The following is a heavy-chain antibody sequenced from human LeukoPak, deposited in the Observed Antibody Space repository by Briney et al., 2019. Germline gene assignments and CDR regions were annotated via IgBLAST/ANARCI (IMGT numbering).Heavy chain of an antibody. V-gene: IGHV4-34*01. J-gene: IGHJ5*02. Sequence: PSETLSLTCAVYGGSFSGYYWSWIRQPPGKGLEWIGEINHSGSTNYNPSLKSRVTISVDTSKNQFSLKLSSVTAADTAVYYCARGARRYCSGGSYYGNWFDPWGQGTLVTVSS. CDR3: ARGARRYCSGGSYYGNWFDP. CDR1: GGSFSGYY. D-gene: IGHD2-15*01. CDR2: INHSGST.